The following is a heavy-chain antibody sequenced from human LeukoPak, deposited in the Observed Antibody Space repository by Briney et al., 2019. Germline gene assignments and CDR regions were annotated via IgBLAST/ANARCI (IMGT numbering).Heavy chain of an antibody. J-gene: IGHJ4*02. CDR3: AKGKIDY. V-gene: IGHV3-23*01. CDR1: GFTFSSYA. Sequence: GGSLRLSCAASGFTFSSYAMNWVRQAPGKGLEWVSTVSSSGDSTYYSDSVKGRFSISRDNSKNTLYLQMNSLRAEDTAVYYCAKGKIDYWGQGTLVTVSS. CDR2: VSSSGDST.